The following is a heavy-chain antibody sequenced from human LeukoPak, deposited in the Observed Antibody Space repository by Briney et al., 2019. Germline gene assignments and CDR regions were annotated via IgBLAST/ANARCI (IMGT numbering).Heavy chain of an antibody. CDR1: GYTFTSYD. J-gene: IGHJ6*03. V-gene: IGHV1-8*03. D-gene: IGHD1-26*01. CDR3: VRGAGATISYYHYYMDV. CDR2: MNPNSGNT. Sequence: ASVKVSCKASGYTFTSYDINWVRQATGQGLEWVGLMNPNSGNTGYAQKFQGRVTITRNTSISTAYMELSSLRSEDTAVYYCVRGAGATISYYHYYMDVWGKGTTVTVSS.